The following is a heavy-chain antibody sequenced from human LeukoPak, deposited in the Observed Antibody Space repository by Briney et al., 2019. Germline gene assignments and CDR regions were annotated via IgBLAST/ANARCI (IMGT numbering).Heavy chain of an antibody. J-gene: IGHJ4*02. D-gene: IGHD5-18*01. CDR2: IIPIFGTA. CDR1: GGTFSSYA. CDR3: ARDPVDTAEGTEDY. Sequence: SVKISCKASGGTFSSYAISWVRQAPGQGLEWMGGIIPIFGTANYAQKFQGRVTITADESTSTAYMELSSLRSEDTAVYYCARDPVDTAEGTEDYWGQGTLVTVSS. V-gene: IGHV1-69*01.